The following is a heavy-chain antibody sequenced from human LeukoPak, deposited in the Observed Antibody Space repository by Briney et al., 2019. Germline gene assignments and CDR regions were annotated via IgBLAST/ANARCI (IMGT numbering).Heavy chain of an antibody. Sequence: ASVKVSCKASGYTFTSYGISWVRQAPGQGLEWMGWINPNSGGTNYAQKFQGRVTMTRDTSISTAYMELSRLRSDDTAVYYCARDRRYFDLWGRGTLVTVSS. CDR2: INPNSGGT. CDR1: GYTFTSYG. J-gene: IGHJ2*01. CDR3: ARDRRYFDL. V-gene: IGHV1-2*02.